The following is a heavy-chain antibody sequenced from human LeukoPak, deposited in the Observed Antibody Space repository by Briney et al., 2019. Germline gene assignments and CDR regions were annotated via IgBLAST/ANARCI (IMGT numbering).Heavy chain of an antibody. J-gene: IGHJ4*02. CDR3: ASGGERYYYDCSGYYWWYYFDY. CDR2: NIPIFGTT. CDR1: GGTLSSYA. D-gene: IGHD3-22*01. V-gene: IGHV1-69*05. Sequence: WVKVSCKASGGTLSSYAISWARQAPGQGLEWMEGNIPIFGTTNCTQKFQGRDTITTDESTSTAYMELSSLRYEDTGVYYCASGGERYYYDCSGYYWWYYFDYWGQGTLVTVSS.